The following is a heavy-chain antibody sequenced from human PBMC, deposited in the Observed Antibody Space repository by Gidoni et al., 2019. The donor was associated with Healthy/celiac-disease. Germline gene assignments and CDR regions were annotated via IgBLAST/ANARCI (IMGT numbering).Heavy chain of an antibody. J-gene: IGHJ6*02. V-gene: IGHV3-72*01. D-gene: IGHD2-21*02. CDR1: GFTFSDHY. CDR3: ARGGVGDWSRLYYYYYGMDV. CDR2: TRNKANSYTT. Sequence: EVQLVESGGGLVQPGGSLRLSCAASGFTFSDHYMDWVRQAPGKGLEWVGRTRNKANSYTTEYAASVEGRLTNSRDYSKNSLYLQMNSLKTEDTAVYYCARGGVGDWSRLYYYYYGMDVWGQGTTVTVSS.